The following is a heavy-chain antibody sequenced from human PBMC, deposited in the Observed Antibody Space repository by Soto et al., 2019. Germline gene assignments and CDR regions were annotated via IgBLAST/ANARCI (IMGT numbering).Heavy chain of an antibody. D-gene: IGHD3-9*01. CDR1: GFTFNNYA. V-gene: IGHV3-23*01. CDR2: ISATGGST. CDR3: ARVRTGYYLDY. Sequence: GGSLRLSCAASGFTFNNYAMNWVRQAPGKGLEWVATISATGGSTYYADSVKGRFTISRENAENSLYLQMNSLREEDTAVYYCARVRTGYYLDYWGQGNLVTVSS. J-gene: IGHJ4*02.